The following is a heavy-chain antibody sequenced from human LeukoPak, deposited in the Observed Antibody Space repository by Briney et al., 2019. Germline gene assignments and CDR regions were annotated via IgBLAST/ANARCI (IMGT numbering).Heavy chain of an antibody. V-gene: IGHV3-23*01. J-gene: IGHJ4*02. CDR2: ISGGGGST. D-gene: IGHD6-19*01. Sequence: PGGSLRLSCAASGFTFSSYAMSWVRQAPGKGLEWVSAISGGGGSTYYADSVKGRFTISRDNPKNTLYLQMNSLRAEDTAVYYYAIAVAAANYFDYWGQGTLVTVSS. CDR3: AIAVAAANYFDY. CDR1: GFTFSSYA.